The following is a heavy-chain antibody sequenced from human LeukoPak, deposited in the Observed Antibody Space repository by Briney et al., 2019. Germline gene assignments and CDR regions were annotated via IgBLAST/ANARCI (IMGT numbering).Heavy chain of an antibody. CDR2: VSADGSNK. Sequence: GGSLRLSCAASGFTLSSSPAMHWVRQAPGQGPEWVAAVSADGSNKYFADTVKGRFTISSDISKNALYLEMNSLRLEDTAVYFCARGTYSSGRCDVFDIWGQGTMVTV. D-gene: IGHD3-22*01. CDR3: ARGTYSSGRCDVFDI. J-gene: IGHJ3*02. V-gene: IGHV3-30-3*01. CDR1: GFTLSSSPA.